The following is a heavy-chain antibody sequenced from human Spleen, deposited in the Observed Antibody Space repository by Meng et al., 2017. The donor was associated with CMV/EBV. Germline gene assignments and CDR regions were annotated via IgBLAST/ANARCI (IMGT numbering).Heavy chain of an antibody. V-gene: IGHV3-48*03. CDR1: GFTFSSYE. CDR2: ISGSGYSI. CDR3: ARTYCGAECFYFIY. D-gene: IGHD2-21*01. Sequence: GGSLRLSCVDSGFTFSSYEMNWVRQAPGKGPEWIAKISGSGYSIDYADSVKGRFTISRDNANNSLHLQMRSLRVEDTAVYYCARTYCGAECFYFIYWGQGALVTVSS. J-gene: IGHJ4*02.